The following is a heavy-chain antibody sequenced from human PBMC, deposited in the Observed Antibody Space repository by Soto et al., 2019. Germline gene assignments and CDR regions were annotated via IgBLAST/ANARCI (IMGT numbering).Heavy chain of an antibody. CDR3: ARHGYSEYFQH. CDR1: GGSISSYY. D-gene: IGHD6-13*01. CDR2: IYYSGST. Sequence: SETLSLTCTVSGGSISSYYWSWIRQPPGKGLEWIGYIYYSGSTNYNPSLKSRVTISVDTSKNQFSLKLSSVTAADTAVYYCARHGYSEYFQHWGQGTLVTVSS. J-gene: IGHJ1*01. V-gene: IGHV4-59*08.